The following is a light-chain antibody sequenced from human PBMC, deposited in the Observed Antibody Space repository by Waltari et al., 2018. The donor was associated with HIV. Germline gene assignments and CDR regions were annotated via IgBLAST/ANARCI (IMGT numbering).Light chain of an antibody. CDR2: EVS. J-gene: IGLJ1*01. Sequence: QSALTQPASVSGSPGQSITISCTGTSSDVGGYNYVSWYQQHPGKAPNLMIYEVSNRPAGVSNRFCGSKSGNTASLTISGLQAEDEADYYCSSYTSSSTLVFGTGTKVTVL. V-gene: IGLV2-14*01. CDR1: SSDVGGYNY. CDR3: SSYTSSSTLV.